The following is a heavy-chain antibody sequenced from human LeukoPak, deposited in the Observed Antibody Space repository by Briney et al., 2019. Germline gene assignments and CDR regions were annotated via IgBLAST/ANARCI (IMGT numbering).Heavy chain of an antibody. CDR2: ISSSSSYI. J-gene: IGHJ3*02. CDR1: GFAFSSYS. D-gene: IGHD3-22*01. CDR3: ARVFGITMILGAFDS. Sequence: GGSLRLSCAASGFAFSSYSMNWVRQAPGKGLEWVSSISSSSSYIYYADSVKGRFTISRDNAKNSLYLQMNSLRAEDTTVYYCARVFGITMILGAFDSWGQGTMVTVSA. V-gene: IGHV3-21*01.